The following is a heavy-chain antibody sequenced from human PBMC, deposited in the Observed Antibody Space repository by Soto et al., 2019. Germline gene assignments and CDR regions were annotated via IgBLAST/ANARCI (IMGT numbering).Heavy chain of an antibody. D-gene: IGHD3-22*01. CDR3: ARGETYYYDTSRFEYLYYFDL. J-gene: IGHJ4*02. V-gene: IGHV4-59*12. Sequence: PSETLSLTCTVSGGSISIYHWSWVRQPPGKGLEWNASVYYDGRTNFNLSLQSRVAIFVDTSKVQFSLKLRSVSAADTAVYICARGETYYYDTSRFEYLYYFDLWGRGTPVTVSS. CDR1: GGSISIYH. CDR2: VYYDGRT.